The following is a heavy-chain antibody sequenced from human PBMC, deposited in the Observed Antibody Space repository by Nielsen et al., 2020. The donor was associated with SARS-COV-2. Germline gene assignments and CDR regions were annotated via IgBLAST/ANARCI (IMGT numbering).Heavy chain of an antibody. Sequence: SETLSLTCTVSGGSISSGGYYWSWIRHHPGKGLEWIGYIYFSGRTRYNPSLKSRVTISVDTSKNRFSLSLRSVTAADTAVYYCARESSGYDHYNYGMDVWGQGTTVTVSS. CDR3: ARESSGYDHYNYGMDV. V-gene: IGHV4-31*03. CDR2: IYFSGRT. J-gene: IGHJ6*02. D-gene: IGHD5-12*01. CDR1: GGSISSGGYY.